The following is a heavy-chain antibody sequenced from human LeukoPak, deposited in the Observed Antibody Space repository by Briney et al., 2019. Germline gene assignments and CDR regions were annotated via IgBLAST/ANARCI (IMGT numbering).Heavy chain of an antibody. V-gene: IGHV1-2*02. CDR1: GYTFTSYD. J-gene: IGHJ5*02. CDR3: ARENLWFGTFPDWFDP. Sequence: ASVKVSCKASGYTFTSYDINWVRQATGQGLEWMGSINPNTSDTYYAQKFQGRVIMTRDTSISTAYMELSRLTSDDTAVYFCARENLWFGTFPDWFDPWGQGTLVTVSS. D-gene: IGHD3-10*01. CDR2: INPNTSDT.